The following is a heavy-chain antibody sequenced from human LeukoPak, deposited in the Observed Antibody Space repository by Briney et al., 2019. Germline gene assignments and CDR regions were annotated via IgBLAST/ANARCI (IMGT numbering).Heavy chain of an antibody. J-gene: IGHJ6*03. CDR3: ARVGYDFWSGYYPTNYYYYMDI. Sequence: GGSLRLSCAASGFTFSDYYMSWIRQAPGKGLEWVSYISSSGSTINYADSVKGRFTISRDNAKNSLYLQMNSLRAEDTAVYCCARVGYDFWSGYYPTNYYYYMDIWGKGTTVTVSS. CDR2: ISSSGSTI. V-gene: IGHV3-11*04. CDR1: GFTFSDYY. D-gene: IGHD3-3*01.